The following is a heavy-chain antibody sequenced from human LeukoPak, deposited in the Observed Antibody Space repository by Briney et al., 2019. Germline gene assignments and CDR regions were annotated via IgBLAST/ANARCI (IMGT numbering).Heavy chain of an antibody. CDR3: TKDRYCTTFTCPFDY. D-gene: IGHD2-8*01. CDR2: ISGDGGST. J-gene: IGHJ4*02. V-gene: IGHV3-43*02. CDR1: GFTFDDYA. Sequence: PGGSLRLSCTASGFTFDDYAMHWVRQAPGKGLEWVSLISGDGGSTYYADSVKGRFTISRDNSKNSLYLQMNSLRTEDTALYCCTKDRYCTTFTCPFDYWGQGALVTVSS.